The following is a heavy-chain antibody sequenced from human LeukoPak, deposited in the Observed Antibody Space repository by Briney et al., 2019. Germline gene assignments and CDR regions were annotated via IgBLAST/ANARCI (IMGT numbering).Heavy chain of an antibody. V-gene: IGHV3-21*01. CDR1: GFTFSSYS. J-gene: IGHJ4*02. CDR2: ISSSSSYI. Sequence: GGSLRLSCAASGFTFSSYSINWVRQAPGKGLEWVSSISSSSSYIYYADSVKGRFTISRDNAKNSLYLQMNSLRAEDTAVYYCARAGRRGRWLQEDYWGQGTLVTVSS. CDR3: ARAGRRGRWLQEDY. D-gene: IGHD5-24*01.